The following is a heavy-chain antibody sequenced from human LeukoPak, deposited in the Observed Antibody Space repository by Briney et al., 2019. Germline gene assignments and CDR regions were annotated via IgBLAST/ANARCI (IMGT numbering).Heavy chain of an antibody. CDR3: ARMRVVRGVILDY. J-gene: IGHJ4*02. V-gene: IGHV4-4*02. CDR2: IYHSGRT. Sequence: SGALSLTCAVSVGSLSRCNWWSWVRPPPGKGLEWIGEIYHSGRTNYNPSLKSRVTIAVDKSKNQISMKLSSVTAADTAVYYCARMRVVRGVILDYWGQGTLVTVSS. CDR1: VGSLSRCNW. D-gene: IGHD3-10*01.